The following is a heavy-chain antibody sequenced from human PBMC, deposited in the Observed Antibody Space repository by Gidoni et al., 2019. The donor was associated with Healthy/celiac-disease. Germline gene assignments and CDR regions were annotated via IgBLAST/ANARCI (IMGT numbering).Heavy chain of an antibody. V-gene: IGHV4-31*03. J-gene: IGHJ2*01. CDR1: GGSISRGGYY. CDR3: ARRPAAMGWYFDL. Sequence: QVQLQESGPGLVKPSQTLALTCTVSGGSISRGGYYWSWIRQHPGTGLEWIGYIYYSGSTYYNPSLKSRVTISVDTSKNQFSLKLISVTAADTAVYYCARRPAAMGWYFDLWGRGTLVTVSS. CDR2: IYYSGST. D-gene: IGHD2-2*01.